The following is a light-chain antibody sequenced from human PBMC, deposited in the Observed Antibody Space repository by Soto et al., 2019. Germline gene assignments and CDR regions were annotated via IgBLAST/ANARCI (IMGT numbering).Light chain of an antibody. Sequence: QSVLTQPPSASGTPGQRVTISCSGSSSNIGSNYVYWYQQLPGTAPQLLIYRNNQRPSGVPDPFSGSKSGTSASLAISALRSEDEADYYCTVWDDSLRGRLFGGGTKVTVL. CDR1: SSNIGSNY. V-gene: IGLV1-47*01. CDR3: TVWDDSLRGRL. J-gene: IGLJ2*01. CDR2: RNN.